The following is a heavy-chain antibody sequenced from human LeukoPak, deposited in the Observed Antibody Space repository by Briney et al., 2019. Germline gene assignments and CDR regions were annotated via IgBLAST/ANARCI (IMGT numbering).Heavy chain of an antibody. D-gene: IGHD1-26*01. Sequence: ASVKVSCKASGYTFTGYYMQWVRQAPGHGLEGMGWINPNSGGTNYAQKVQGRVTMTRDTTISTAYMELSRLRSDDTAVYYCARVARYRGSYYPFDYWGQGTLVTVSS. V-gene: IGHV1-2*02. CDR2: INPNSGGT. CDR3: ARVARYRGSYYPFDY. CDR1: GYTFTGYY. J-gene: IGHJ4*02.